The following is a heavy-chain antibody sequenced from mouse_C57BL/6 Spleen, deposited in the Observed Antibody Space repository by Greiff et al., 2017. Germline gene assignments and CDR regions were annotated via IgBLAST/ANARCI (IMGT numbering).Heavy chain of an antibody. CDR3: ARSRNYGSGYFDV. CDR2: IYPGDGDT. D-gene: IGHD1-1*01. CDR1: GYAFSSYW. Sequence: QVQLQQSGAELVKPGASVKISCKASGYAFSSYWMNWVKQRPGKGLEWIGQIYPGDGDTNYNGKFKGKATLTADKSSSTAYMQLSILTSEDSAVYFCARSRNYGSGYFDVWGTGTTVTVSS. V-gene: IGHV1-80*01. J-gene: IGHJ1*03.